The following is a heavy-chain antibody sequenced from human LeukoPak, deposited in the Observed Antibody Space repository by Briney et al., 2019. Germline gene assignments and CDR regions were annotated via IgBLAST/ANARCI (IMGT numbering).Heavy chain of an antibody. CDR2: INPNSGGT. D-gene: IGHD3-3*01. J-gene: IGHJ4*02. CDR3: ARGKIPFGWSGYYTKHYYFDY. Sequence: GASVKVSCKASGYTFTGYYMHWVRQAPGQGLEWMGWINPNSGGTNYAQKFQGRVTMTRDTSISTAYMELSRLRSDDTAVYYCARGKIPFGWSGYYTKHYYFDYWGQGTLVTVSS. CDR1: GYTFTGYY. V-gene: IGHV1-2*02.